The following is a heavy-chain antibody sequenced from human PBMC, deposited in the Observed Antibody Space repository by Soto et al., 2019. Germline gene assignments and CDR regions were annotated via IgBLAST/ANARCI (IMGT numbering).Heavy chain of an antibody. CDR1: GYTFTGYY. V-gene: IGHV1-2*04. Sequence: ASVKVSCKASGYTFTGYYMHWVRQAPGQGLEWMGWVNPNSVGTNYAQKFQGCVTMTRDTSISTAYMELSRLRSDDTALYYFAREYYYGSGTLRAFDIWGQGTMVTVSS. CDR3: AREYYYGSGTLRAFDI. D-gene: IGHD3-10*01. CDR2: VNPNSVGT. J-gene: IGHJ3*02.